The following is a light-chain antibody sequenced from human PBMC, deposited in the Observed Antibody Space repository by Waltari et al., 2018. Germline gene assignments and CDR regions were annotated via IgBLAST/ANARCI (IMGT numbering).Light chain of an antibody. CDR2: DVN. V-gene: IGLV2-11*01. CDR3: CSYAGSHIWV. J-gene: IGLJ3*02. CDR1: SGDVGGYNY. Sequence: QAALTQPRSVSGSPGRSVSISCTGTSGDVGGYNYVSWYQQYPGKAPKVMIFDVNKRPSGVPYRFSGSKSGNPASLTIAGLHAEDEADYYCCSYAGSHIWVFGGGTKLTVL.